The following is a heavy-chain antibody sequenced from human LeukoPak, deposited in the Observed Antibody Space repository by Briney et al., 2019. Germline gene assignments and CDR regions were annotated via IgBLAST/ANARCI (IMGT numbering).Heavy chain of an antibody. CDR1: GFTFGNYW. J-gene: IGHJ4*02. CDR2: IKQDASGT. D-gene: IGHD1/OR15-1a*01. V-gene: IGHV3-7*01. CDR3: ARDKFANNVFGY. Sequence: PGGSLRLSCAASGFTFGNYWMSWVRQAPGKGLEWVANIKQDASGTNYVDSVEGRFTISRDNAKNSLYLQMNSLRAEDTAVYYCARDKFANNVFGYWGQGTLVTVSS.